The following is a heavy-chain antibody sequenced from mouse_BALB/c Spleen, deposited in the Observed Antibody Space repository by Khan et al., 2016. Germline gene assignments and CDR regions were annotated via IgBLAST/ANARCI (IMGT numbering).Heavy chain of an antibody. J-gene: IGHJ3*01. Sequence: VELVESGAELMKPGASVKISCKASGYTFSRYWIEWIKERPGHGLEWIGEILPGTDSTTYNDKFKGKVAFTAESSSSTAYLQINSLTSEDSAVYYCARGASRGLGTLVTAAA. CDR1: GYTFSRYW. CDR2: ILPGTDST. CDR3: ARGAS. V-gene: IGHV1-9*01.